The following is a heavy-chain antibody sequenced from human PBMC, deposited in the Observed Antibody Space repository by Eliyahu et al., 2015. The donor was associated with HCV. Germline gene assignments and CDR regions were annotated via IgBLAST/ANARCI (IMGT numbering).Heavy chain of an antibody. Sequence: EVQLLESGGGLVQPGGSXRXSCAASGFTFGNYAMSWVRQAPGKGPQWVSTISASGGSTYYADSVKGRFIISRDSSKNTLHLQMNSLTVEDTAVYYCATSGQLDYWGQGTLVTVSS. CDR2: ISASGGST. CDR1: GFTFGNYA. J-gene: IGHJ4*02. D-gene: IGHD3-10*01. V-gene: IGHV3-23*01. CDR3: ATSGQLDY.